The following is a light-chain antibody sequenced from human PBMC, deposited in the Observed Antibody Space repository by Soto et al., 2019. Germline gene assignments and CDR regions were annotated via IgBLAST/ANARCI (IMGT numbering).Light chain of an antibody. CDR1: QSVRSY. CDR2: KAS. CDR3: QQYNNWPPGA. Sequence: DIKMSQSPSTLSASVGDRVTITCRASQSVRSYLAWYQQKPGKAPKLLIYKASTLESGVPSRFSGSGSGTEFTLTISRLQPDDFAVYYCQQYNNWPPGAFGQGTKV. J-gene: IGKJ1*01. V-gene: IGKV1-5*03.